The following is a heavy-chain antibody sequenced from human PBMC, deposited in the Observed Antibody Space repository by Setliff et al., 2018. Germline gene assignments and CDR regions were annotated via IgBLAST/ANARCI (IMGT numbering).Heavy chain of an antibody. Sequence: GGSLRLSCAASGFTFSNYAWMSWVRQAPGKGLEWVGQIKRKTDGETTDYAEPVKGRFIISRDDSKRTLYLQMNSLKNEDTALYYCMSTPSGTYSTYYYYYNMDVWGKGTQVTVSS. CDR2: IKRKTDGETT. CDR1: GFTFSNYAW. CDR3: MSTPSGTYSTYYYYYNMDV. J-gene: IGHJ6*03. D-gene: IGHD3-10*01. V-gene: IGHV3-15*01.